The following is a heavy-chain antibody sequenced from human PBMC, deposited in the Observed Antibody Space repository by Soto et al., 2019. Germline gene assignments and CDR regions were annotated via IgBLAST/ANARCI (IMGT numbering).Heavy chain of an antibody. Sequence: PSETLSLTCTVSGGSISSGGYYWSWIRQHPGKGLEWIGYIYYSGSTYYNPSLKSRVTISVDTSKNQFSLKLSSVTAADTAVYYCAREVSGSSWFRVWFDPWGQGTLVTVSS. J-gene: IGHJ5*02. CDR2: IYYSGST. V-gene: IGHV4-31*03. CDR1: GGSISSGGYY. D-gene: IGHD6-13*01. CDR3: AREVSGSSWFRVWFDP.